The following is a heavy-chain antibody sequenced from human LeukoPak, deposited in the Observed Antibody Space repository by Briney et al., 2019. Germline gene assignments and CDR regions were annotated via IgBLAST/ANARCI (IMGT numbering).Heavy chain of an antibody. Sequence: SQTLSLTCTVSGGSISSGDYYWSWIRQPPGKGLEWIGNIYYSGSTYYNPSLKSRVTISVDTSKNQFSLKLSSVTAADTAVYYCAREVLEVGELSSFDYWGQGTLVTVSS. D-gene: IGHD3-10*01. CDR2: IYYSGST. CDR3: AREVLEVGELSSFDY. CDR1: GGSISSGDYY. J-gene: IGHJ4*02. V-gene: IGHV4-30-4*08.